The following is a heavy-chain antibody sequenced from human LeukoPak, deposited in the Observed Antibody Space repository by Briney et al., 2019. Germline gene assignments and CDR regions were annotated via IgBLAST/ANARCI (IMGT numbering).Heavy chain of an antibody. J-gene: IGHJ5*02. Sequence: GASVKVSCKASGYTITGYYMHWVRQAPGQGLEWMGGIIPIFGTANYAQKFQGRVTITTDESTSTAYMELSSLRSEDTAVYYCARLPTYSSSGPEDGWFDPWGQGTLVTVSS. CDR3: ARLPTYSSSGPEDGWFDP. CDR2: IIPIFGTA. V-gene: IGHV1-69*05. D-gene: IGHD6-6*01. CDR1: GYTITGYY.